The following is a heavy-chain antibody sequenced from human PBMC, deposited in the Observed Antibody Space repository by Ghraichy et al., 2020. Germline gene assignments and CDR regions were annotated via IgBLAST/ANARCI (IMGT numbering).Heavy chain of an antibody. CDR3: ARGLRDDGDKAVYFDY. Sequence: GGSLRLSCAASGFIFTNYYMSWVRQAPGKGLEWISYLDSSGRTIYYADSVKGRFTTSRDNAQKSLYLQMNSPRTEDTALYYCARGLRDDGDKAVYFDYWGQGTLVTVSS. CDR1: GFIFTNYY. V-gene: IGHV3-11*01. CDR2: LDSSGRTI. J-gene: IGHJ4*02. D-gene: IGHD4-17*01.